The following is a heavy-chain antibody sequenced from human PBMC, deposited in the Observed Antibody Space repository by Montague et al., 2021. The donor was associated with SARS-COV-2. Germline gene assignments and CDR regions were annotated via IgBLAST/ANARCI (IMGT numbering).Heavy chain of an antibody. V-gene: IGHV6-1*01. CDR1: GDSVSSDTAA. Sequence: CAISGDSVSSDTAAWNWIRQSPSRGLEWLERTYYRSKWYYDYAVSVKSRMTISPDTSKNQLSLQLSSVTPEDGAVYYCARDPRYSLSWSFDYWGQGTLVTVSS. J-gene: IGHJ4*02. CDR2: TYYRSKWYY. CDR3: ARDPRYSLSWSFDY. D-gene: IGHD6-13*01.